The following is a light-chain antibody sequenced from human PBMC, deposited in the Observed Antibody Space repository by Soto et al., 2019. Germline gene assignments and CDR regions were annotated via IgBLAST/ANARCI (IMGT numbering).Light chain of an antibody. CDR2: DAS. Sequence: DIQITQSPSTLSGSVGDRVTIACRASQTISSWLAWYQQKPGKAPKLLISDASNLETGVPSRFSGSGSGTHFAFTISSLQPEDFETYYCQQANSYPWTFGQGTKVDIK. CDR1: QTISSW. J-gene: IGKJ1*01. V-gene: IGKV1-5*01. CDR3: QQANSYPWT.